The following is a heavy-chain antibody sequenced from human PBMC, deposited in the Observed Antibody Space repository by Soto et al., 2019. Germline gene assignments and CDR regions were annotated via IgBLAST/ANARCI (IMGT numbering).Heavy chain of an antibody. D-gene: IGHD3-3*01. CDR3: ARGGPFDDFWSGYYVLDY. Sequence: QVQLVESGGGVVQPGRSLRLSCAASGFTFSSYAMHWVRQAPGKGLECVAVISYDGSNKYYADSVKGRFTISRDNSKNTLYLQMNSLRAEDTSVYYCARGGPFDDFWSGYYVLDYWGQGPLVTVSS. CDR2: ISYDGSNK. J-gene: IGHJ4*02. CDR1: GFTFSSYA. V-gene: IGHV3-30-3*01.